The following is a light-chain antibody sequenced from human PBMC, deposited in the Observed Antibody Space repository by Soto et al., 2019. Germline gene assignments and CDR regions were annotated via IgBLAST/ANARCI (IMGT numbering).Light chain of an antibody. J-gene: IGLJ1*01. CDR2: EGS. V-gene: IGLV2-23*01. CDR3: CSYAGSSTFYV. Sequence: QSALTQPASVSGSPGQSITISCTGTSSDVGSYNLVSWYQYHPGKAPKLLIYEGSKRPSGVSNRFSGSKSGNTASLTISGLQAEDEADYFCCSYAGSSTFYVFGTVTKLTVL. CDR1: SSDVGSYNL.